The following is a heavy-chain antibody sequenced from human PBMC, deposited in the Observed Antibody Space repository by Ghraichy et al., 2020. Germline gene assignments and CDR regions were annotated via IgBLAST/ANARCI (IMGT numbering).Heavy chain of an antibody. V-gene: IGHV3-33*01. CDR2: IWYDGSNK. D-gene: IGHD6-13*01. Sequence: GEYLNISCAASGFTFSGYGMHWVRQPPGKGLEWVAVIWYDGSNKYYADSVKGRFTISRDDSKNTVSLQMNSLRAEDTAIYYCARDSSSGMDVWGLGTTVTVSS. CDR3: ARDSSSGMDV. CDR1: GFTFSGYG. J-gene: IGHJ6*02.